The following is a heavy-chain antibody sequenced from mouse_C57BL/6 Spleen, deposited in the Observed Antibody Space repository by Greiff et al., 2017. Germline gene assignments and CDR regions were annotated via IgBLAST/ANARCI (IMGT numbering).Heavy chain of an antibody. CDR1: GYTFTDYY. Sequence: EVKLQQSGPELVKPGASVKISCKASGYTFTDYYMNWVKQSHGKSLEWIGDINPNNGGTSYNQKFKGKATLTVDKSSSTAYMELRSLTSEDSAVYYCARRGGYYWYFDVWGTGTTVTVSS. J-gene: IGHJ1*03. CDR3: ARRGGYYWYFDV. CDR2: INPNNGGT. V-gene: IGHV1-26*01. D-gene: IGHD1-1*02.